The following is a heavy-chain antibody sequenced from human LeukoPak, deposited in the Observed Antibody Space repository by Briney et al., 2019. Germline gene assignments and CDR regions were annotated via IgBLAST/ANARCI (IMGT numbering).Heavy chain of an antibody. J-gene: IGHJ6*02. CDR1: GFTFTSYA. V-gene: IGHV3-23*01. CDR3: AKVRDRITGTTKEPLDV. CDR2: ITASGGGT. D-gene: IGHD1-20*01. Sequence: PGGSLRLSCAASGFTFTSYAMGWVRQAPGKGLEWVSTITASGGGTFYADSVKGRFTVSRDNSKNTLTLQMNSLRAEDTAVYYCAKVRDRITGTTKEPLDVWGQGTTITVSS.